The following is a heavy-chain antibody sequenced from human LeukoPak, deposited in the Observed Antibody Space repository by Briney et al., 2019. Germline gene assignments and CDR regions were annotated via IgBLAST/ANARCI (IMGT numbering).Heavy chain of an antibody. CDR2: INPSGGST. CDR1: GYTFTSYY. CDR3: ARATLLRYVLDY. Sequence: ASVKVSCKDSGYTFTSYYMPWVRQAPGQGLEWMGIINPSGGSTSYAQKFQGRVTMTRDTSTSTVYMELSSLRSEDTAVYYCARATLLRYVLDYWGQGTLVTVSS. V-gene: IGHV1-46*01. D-gene: IGHD2-15*01. J-gene: IGHJ4*02.